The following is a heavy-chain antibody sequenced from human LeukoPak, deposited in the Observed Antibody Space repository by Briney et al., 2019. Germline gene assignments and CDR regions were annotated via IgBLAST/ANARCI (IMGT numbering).Heavy chain of an antibody. V-gene: IGHV3-7*01. J-gene: IGHJ4*02. Sequence: GGSLRLSCAASGFPFSDYWMDWVRQAPGKGMEWVANINQDGSEENYADSVKGRFTISRDNAKNSLYPQMNSLRAEDTAVYYCSRSLDYWGRGALVTVSS. CDR3: SRSLDY. CDR1: GFPFSDYW. CDR2: INQDGSEE.